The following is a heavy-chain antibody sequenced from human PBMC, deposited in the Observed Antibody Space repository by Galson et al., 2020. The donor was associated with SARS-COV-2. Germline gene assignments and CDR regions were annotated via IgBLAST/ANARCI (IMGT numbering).Heavy chain of an antibody. CDR2: IIPILGIA. J-gene: IGHJ3*02. D-gene: IGHD1-7*01. CDR1: GGTFSSYA. CDR3: AREYNWNYVFAFDI. Sequence: SVKVSCKASGGTFSSYAISWVRQAPGQGLEWMGGIIPILGIANYAQKFQGRVTITADKSTSTAYMELSSLRSEDTAVYYCAREYNWNYVFAFDIWGQGTMVTVSS. V-gene: IGHV1-69*10.